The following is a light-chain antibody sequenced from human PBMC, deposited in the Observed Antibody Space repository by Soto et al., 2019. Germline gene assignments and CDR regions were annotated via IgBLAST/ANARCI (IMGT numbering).Light chain of an antibody. V-gene: IGKV3-20*01. CDR1: QSVSNNY. Sequence: DIVLTQSPGTLSLSQGERATLSCRASQSVSNNYLAWYQQKPGQAPRLLIYGASNRATGIPDRFSGSGSGTDFTLTISRLEPEEFAVDDCQQYGSSGTFGQGTKVDI. J-gene: IGKJ1*01. CDR3: QQYGSSGT. CDR2: GAS.